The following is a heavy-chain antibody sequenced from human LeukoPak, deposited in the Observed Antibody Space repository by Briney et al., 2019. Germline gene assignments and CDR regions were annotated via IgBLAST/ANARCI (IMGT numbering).Heavy chain of an antibody. CDR1: GYTFTGNY. CDR3: ARGVIAAGGNDFDY. V-gene: IGHV1-2*02. D-gene: IGHD6-13*01. Sequence: ASVKVSCKASGYTFTGNYMHWVRQAPGQGLEWMGWINPNSGGTNYAQKFQGRVTMTRDTSIGTAYMELNRLRSDDTAVYYCARGVIAAGGNDFDYWGQGTLVTVSS. J-gene: IGHJ4*02. CDR2: INPNSGGT.